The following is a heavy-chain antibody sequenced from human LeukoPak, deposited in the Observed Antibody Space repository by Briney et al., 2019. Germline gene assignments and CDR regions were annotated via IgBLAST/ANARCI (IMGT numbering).Heavy chain of an antibody. V-gene: IGHV4-59*08. D-gene: IGHD6-19*01. CDR2: IYYSGST. J-gene: IGHJ3*02. CDR1: GGSISSSY. Sequence: SETLSLPCRVSGGSISSSYWSWIRQPPGKGLEGIGYIYYSGSTNYKPPLKSRVTMSVDTSKNQFSLKLSSVTAVDTAVYYCARGVRVVIGRSGPASAFDTWGQGTMVTVSS. CDR3: ARGVRVVIGRSGPASAFDT.